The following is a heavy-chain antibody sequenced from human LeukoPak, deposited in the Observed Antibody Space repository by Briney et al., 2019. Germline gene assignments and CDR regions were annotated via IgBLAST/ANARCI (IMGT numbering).Heavy chain of an antibody. CDR3: ARVGVDFWSGYYNDY. Sequence: GGSLRLSCAASGFTFSSYDMHWVRQATGKGLEWVSAIGTAGDTYYPGSVKGRFTISRDNAKNSLYLQMNSLRAEDTAVYYCARVGVDFWSGYYNDYWGQGTLVTVSS. D-gene: IGHD3-3*01. CDR2: IGTAGDT. J-gene: IGHJ4*02. CDR1: GFTFSSYD. V-gene: IGHV3-13*01.